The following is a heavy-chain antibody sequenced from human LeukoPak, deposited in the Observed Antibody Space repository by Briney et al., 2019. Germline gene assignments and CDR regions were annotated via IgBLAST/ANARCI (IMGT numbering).Heavy chain of an antibody. CDR1: GYTFTSYD. V-gene: IGHV1-8*03. J-gene: IGHJ3*02. CDR2: MNPNSGNT. CDR3: ARGYCSGGSCSHDAFDI. Sequence: GASVKVSCKASGYTFTSYDINWVRQATGQGLEWMGWMNPNSGNTGYAQKFQGRVTITRNTSISIAYMELSSLRSEDTAVYYCARGYCSGGSCSHDAFDIWAQGTMVTVSS. D-gene: IGHD2-15*01.